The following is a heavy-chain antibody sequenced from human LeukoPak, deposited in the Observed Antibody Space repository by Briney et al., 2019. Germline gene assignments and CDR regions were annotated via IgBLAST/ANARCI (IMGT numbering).Heavy chain of an antibody. CDR3: AKLGAVAGISVPDY. D-gene: IGHD6-19*01. Sequence: GGSLRLSCAASGFTFSSYGMHWVRQAPGKGLEWVAFIRYDGSNKYYADSVKGRFTISRDNSKNTLYLQMNSLRAEDAAVYYCAKLGAVAGISVPDYWGQGTLVTVSS. V-gene: IGHV3-30*02. CDR2: IRYDGSNK. J-gene: IGHJ4*02. CDR1: GFTFSSYG.